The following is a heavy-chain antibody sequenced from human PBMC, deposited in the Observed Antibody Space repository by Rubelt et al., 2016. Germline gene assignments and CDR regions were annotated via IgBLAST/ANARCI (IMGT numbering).Heavy chain of an antibody. J-gene: IGHJ4*02. Sequence: QATGEGLEWVSFIGGSGGSTNYADSVKGRFTISRDTSKNTLYLQMNSLRADDTAVYYCAREEDGGNSGYGYWGQGTLVTVSS. V-gene: IGHV3-23*01. D-gene: IGHD4-23*01. CDR2: IGGSGGST. CDR3: AREEDGGNSGYGY.